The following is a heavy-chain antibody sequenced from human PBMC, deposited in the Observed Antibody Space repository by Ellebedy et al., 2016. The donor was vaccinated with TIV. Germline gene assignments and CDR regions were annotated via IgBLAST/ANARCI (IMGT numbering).Heavy chain of an antibody. Sequence: GESLKISCAASGFTFSNYGMHWVRQAPGKGLEWVSFIQYHGTDTYFADSVKGRFTISRDNSKNKLYLHVNSLRAVDTAVYYCAKDPRRRYVVRGTSYYFDFWGQGTLVTVSS. CDR2: IQYHGTDT. CDR3: AKDPRRRYVVRGTSYYFDF. V-gene: IGHV3-30*02. D-gene: IGHD1-14*01. CDR1: GFTFSNYG. J-gene: IGHJ4*02.